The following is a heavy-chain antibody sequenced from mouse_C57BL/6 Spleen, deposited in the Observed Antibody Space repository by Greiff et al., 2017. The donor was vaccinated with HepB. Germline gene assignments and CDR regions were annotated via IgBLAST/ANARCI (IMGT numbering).Heavy chain of an antibody. V-gene: IGHV1-80*01. Sequence: QVQLQQSGAVLVKPGASVKISCKASGYAFSSYWMNWVKQRPGKGLEWIGQIYPGDGDTNYNGKFKGKATLTAATSYSTAYMQLSSLTSEDSAVSFFALLLRHAMDYWGQGTSVTVSS. D-gene: IGHD1-1*01. CDR1: GYAFSSYW. J-gene: IGHJ4*01. CDR3: ALLLRHAMDY. CDR2: IYPGDGDT.